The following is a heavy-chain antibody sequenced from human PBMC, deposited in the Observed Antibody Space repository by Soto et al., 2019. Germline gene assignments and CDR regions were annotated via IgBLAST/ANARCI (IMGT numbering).Heavy chain of an antibody. D-gene: IGHD2-2*01. CDR1: GFTFSSYW. V-gene: IGHV3-7*03. CDR3: ARGHTTSPNWFDP. CDR2: IKQDGSEK. Sequence: GGSLRLSCAASGFTFSSYWMSWVRQAPGKGLEWVANIKQDGSEKFYVDSVRGRFTISKDNAKNSVYLQMNSLRAEDTAVYYCARGHTTSPNWFDPWGQGTLVTVSS. J-gene: IGHJ5*02.